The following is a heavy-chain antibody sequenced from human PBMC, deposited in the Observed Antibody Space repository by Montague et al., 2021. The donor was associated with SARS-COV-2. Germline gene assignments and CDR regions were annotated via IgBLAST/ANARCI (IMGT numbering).Heavy chain of an antibody. Sequence: SETLSLTCTVSGASISLNSHSWGWLRQPPGRGLEWITTVHNTGNSYHNSSLQSRVTISRDTSQRQVSLRLNSMTTADTAVYYCAGLPTGFPNGFDTWGQGILVTVSS. CDR2: VHNTGNS. CDR1: GASISLNSHS. V-gene: IGHV4-39*01. J-gene: IGHJ5*02. D-gene: IGHD3-9*01. CDR3: AGLPTGFPNGFDT.